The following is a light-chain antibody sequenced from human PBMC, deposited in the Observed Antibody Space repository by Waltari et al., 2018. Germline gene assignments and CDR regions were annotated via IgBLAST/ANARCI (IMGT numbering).Light chain of an antibody. CDR3: QSYDSSLTAVV. Sequence: SVLSQPPSVSGAPGHRVTISCTVGGSNIRGVYAVTWYQQLPGAAPKLLIFGNNPRPSGVPDRFSGSKSGASASLAITGLQSEDEADYYCQSYDSSLTAVVFGGGTKLTVL. V-gene: IGLV1-40*01. J-gene: IGLJ2*01. CDR1: GSNIRGVYA. CDR2: GNN.